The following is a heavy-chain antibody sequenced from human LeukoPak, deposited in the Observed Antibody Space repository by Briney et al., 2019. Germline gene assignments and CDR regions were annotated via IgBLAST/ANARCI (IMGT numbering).Heavy chain of an antibody. Sequence: SETLSLTCTVSGGSISSYYWTWIRQPAGKGLEWIGRMYASGSTNYNPSLKSRVTMSVDTSKNQFSLKLSSVTAADTAVYYCARGGPLLRGAFDIWGQGTMVTVSS. J-gene: IGHJ3*02. CDR3: ARGGPLLRGAFDI. V-gene: IGHV4-4*07. CDR2: MYASGST. CDR1: GGSISSYY. D-gene: IGHD2-15*01.